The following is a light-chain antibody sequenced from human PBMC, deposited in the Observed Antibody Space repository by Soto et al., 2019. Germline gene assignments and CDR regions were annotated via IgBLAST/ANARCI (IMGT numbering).Light chain of an antibody. CDR1: QSVSSY. Sequence: EIVLTQSPATLSLSPGERATLSCRASQSVSSYLSWYQQKPGQAPRLLIYDASNRATAIPARFSGSGSGTDFTLIISGLEPEDFAVYYCQQRSNWPPLTFGGGTNVEIK. J-gene: IGKJ4*01. V-gene: IGKV3-11*01. CDR2: DAS. CDR3: QQRSNWPPLT.